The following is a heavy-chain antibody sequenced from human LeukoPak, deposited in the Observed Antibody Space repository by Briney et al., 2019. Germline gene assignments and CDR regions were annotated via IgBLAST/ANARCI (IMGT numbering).Heavy chain of an antibody. CDR2: IKQDGSEK. J-gene: IGHJ6*03. V-gene: IGHV3-7*03. Sequence: GGSLRLSCAASGFTFSSCWMSWVRQAPGRGLEWVANIKQDGSEKYYVDSVKGRFTISRDNAKNSLYLQMNSLRAEDTALYYCARDGGWYKRGLDYYYYYMDVWGKGTTVTVSS. D-gene: IGHD6-19*01. CDR3: ARDGGWYKRGLDYYYYYMDV. CDR1: GFTFSSCW.